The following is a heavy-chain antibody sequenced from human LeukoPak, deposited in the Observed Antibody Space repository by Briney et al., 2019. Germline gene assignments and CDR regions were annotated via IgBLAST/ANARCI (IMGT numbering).Heavy chain of an antibody. Sequence: ASVKVSCKVSGYTLTELSMHWVRQAPGKGLEWMGAFDSEDGETIYAQKFQGSVTMTEDTSTDTAYMELSSLRSEDTAVYYCASLIPDEFVVVTAIQYYFDYWGQGTLVTVSS. D-gene: IGHD2-21*02. CDR1: GYTLTELS. V-gene: IGHV1-24*01. CDR2: FDSEDGET. CDR3: ASLIPDEFVVVTAIQYYFDY. J-gene: IGHJ4*02.